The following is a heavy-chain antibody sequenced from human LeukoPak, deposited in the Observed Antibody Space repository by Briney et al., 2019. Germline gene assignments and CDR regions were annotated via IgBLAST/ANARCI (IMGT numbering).Heavy chain of an antibody. J-gene: IGHJ6*02. CDR1: GFTFSSYE. CDR3: AKTIAAAGTLYYYGMDV. V-gene: IGHV3-48*03. CDR2: ISSSGGGSTI. D-gene: IGHD6-13*01. Sequence: PGGSLRLSCAASGFTFSSYEMNWVRQAPGKGLGWVSYISSSGGGSTIYYADSVEGRFTISRDNAKNSLYLHLSSLRAEDTAVYYCAKTIAAAGTLYYYGMDVWGQGTTVTVSS.